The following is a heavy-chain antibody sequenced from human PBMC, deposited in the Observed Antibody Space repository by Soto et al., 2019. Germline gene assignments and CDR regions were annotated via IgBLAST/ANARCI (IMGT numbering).Heavy chain of an antibody. Sequence: SETLSLTCAVYGGSFSGYYWSWIRQPPGKGLEWIGEINHSGSTNYNPSLKSRVTISVDTSKNQFSLKLSSVTAADTAVYYCASSGYSYGFALDYWGKGTLVTVSS. V-gene: IGHV4-34*01. D-gene: IGHD5-18*01. J-gene: IGHJ4*02. CDR3: ASSGYSYGFALDY. CDR2: INHSGST. CDR1: GGSFSGYY.